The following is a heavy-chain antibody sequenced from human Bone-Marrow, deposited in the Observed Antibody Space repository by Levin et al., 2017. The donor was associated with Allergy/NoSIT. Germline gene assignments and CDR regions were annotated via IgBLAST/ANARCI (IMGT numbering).Heavy chain of an antibody. CDR1: GFIFSNHW. Sequence: GGSLRLSCAASGFIFSNHWMSWVRQAPGKGLEWVANIKEDGSEEYYVGSVKGRFTISRDNAKKSLYLQMNSLRLEDTALYYCARDSRLCTYADCKGDALDIWGQGTMVTVSS. D-gene: IGHD2-8*01. CDR3: ARDSRLCTYADCKGDALDI. CDR2: IKEDGSEE. J-gene: IGHJ3*02. V-gene: IGHV3-7*01.